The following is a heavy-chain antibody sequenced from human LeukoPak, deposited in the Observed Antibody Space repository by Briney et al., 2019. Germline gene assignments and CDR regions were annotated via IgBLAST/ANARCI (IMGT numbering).Heavy chain of an antibody. D-gene: IGHD2-2*01. V-gene: IGHV4-34*01. CDR2: INHSGST. Sequence: SETLSLTCSVYGGSFSGYYWSWIRQPPGKGLEWIGEINHSGSTNYNPSLKSRVTISVDTSKNQFSLKLSSVTAADTAVYYCARTQDHRRYCSTTSCQGWFDPWGQGTLVTVFS. J-gene: IGHJ5*02. CDR1: GGSFSGYY. CDR3: ARTQDHRRYCSTTSCQGWFDP.